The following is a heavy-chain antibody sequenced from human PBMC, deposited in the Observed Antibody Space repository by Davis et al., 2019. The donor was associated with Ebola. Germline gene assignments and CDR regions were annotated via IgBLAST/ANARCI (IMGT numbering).Heavy chain of an antibody. V-gene: IGHV3-7*03. CDR3: AKDFLTKRITMVRGVIPFDY. CDR1: GFTFSNYW. Sequence: GESLKISCAASGFTFSNYWMSWVRQAPGKGLEWVANIRPDGSEEQYVDSLKGRITISRDNAKNSLYLQVNSLRAEDTAVYYCAKDFLTKRITMVRGVIPFDYWGQGTLVTVSS. J-gene: IGHJ4*02. D-gene: IGHD3-10*01. CDR2: IRPDGSEE.